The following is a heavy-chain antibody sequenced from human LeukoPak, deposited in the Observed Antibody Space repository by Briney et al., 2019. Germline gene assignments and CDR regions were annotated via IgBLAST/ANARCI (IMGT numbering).Heavy chain of an antibody. Sequence: GGSLRLSCAASGFTFSSYAMSWVRQAPGKGLEWASAISGSGGSTYYADSVKGRFTISRDNSKNTLYLQMNSLRAEDTAVYYCAKDLGSHYDILTGPDYWGQGTLVTVSS. CDR1: GFTFSSYA. CDR2: ISGSGGST. CDR3: AKDLGSHYDILTGPDY. J-gene: IGHJ4*02. V-gene: IGHV3-23*01. D-gene: IGHD3-9*01.